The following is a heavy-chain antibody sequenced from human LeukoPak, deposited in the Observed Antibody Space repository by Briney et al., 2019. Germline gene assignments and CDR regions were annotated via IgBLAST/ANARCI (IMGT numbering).Heavy chain of an antibody. Sequence: PGGSLRLSCAASGFTLTNAWMSWVRQAPGKGLEWVGRIKSKTDGGTTDYAAPVKGRFTISRDDSKNTLYLQMNSLKTEDTAVYYCTTAPRESAFDIWGQGTMVTVSS. J-gene: IGHJ3*02. CDR1: GFTLTNAW. D-gene: IGHD1-26*01. V-gene: IGHV3-15*01. CDR2: IKSKTDGGTT. CDR3: TTAPRESAFDI.